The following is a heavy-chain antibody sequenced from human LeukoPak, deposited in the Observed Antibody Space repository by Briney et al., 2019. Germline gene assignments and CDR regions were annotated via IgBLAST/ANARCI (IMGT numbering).Heavy chain of an antibody. CDR3: AREVRGYSGYDTDFDY. Sequence: PGGSLRLSCAASGFTLSSYGMHWVRQAPGKGLEWVAVIWYDGSNKYYADSVKGRFTISRDNSKNTLYLQMNSLRAEDTAVYYCAREVRGYSGYDTDFDYWGQGTLVTVSS. V-gene: IGHV3-33*08. D-gene: IGHD5-12*01. CDR1: GFTLSSYG. CDR2: IWYDGSNK. J-gene: IGHJ4*02.